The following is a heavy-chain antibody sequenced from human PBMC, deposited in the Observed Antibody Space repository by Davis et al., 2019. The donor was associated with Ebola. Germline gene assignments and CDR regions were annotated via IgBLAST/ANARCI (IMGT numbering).Heavy chain of an antibody. CDR1: GYTFTSYA. Sequence: AASVKVSCKASGYTFTSYAMHWVRQAPGQRLEWMGWINAGNGNTKYSQKFQGRVTITRDTSASTAYMELSSLRSEDTAVYYCARGYYDFWSGALNRYYYGMDVWGQGTTVTVSS. J-gene: IGHJ6*02. CDR2: INAGNGNT. V-gene: IGHV1-3*01. D-gene: IGHD3-3*01. CDR3: ARGYYDFWSGALNRYYYGMDV.